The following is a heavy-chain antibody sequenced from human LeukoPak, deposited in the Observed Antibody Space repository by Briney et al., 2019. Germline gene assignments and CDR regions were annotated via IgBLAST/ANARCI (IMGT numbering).Heavy chain of an antibody. CDR1: GFTVSSNY. D-gene: IGHD4-17*01. J-gene: IGHJ3*02. CDR3: ARFLTYRDYVFDI. Sequence: PGGSLRLSCAASGFTVSSNYMSWVRQAPGKGLEWVSVIYSGGSTYYADSMKGRFTISRDNAKNSLYLQMNSLRAEDTAVYYCARFLTYRDYVFDIWGPGTMVTVSS. V-gene: IGHV3-66*01. CDR2: IYSGGST.